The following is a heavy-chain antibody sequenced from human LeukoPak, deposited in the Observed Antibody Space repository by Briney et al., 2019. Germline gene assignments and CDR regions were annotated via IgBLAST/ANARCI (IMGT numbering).Heavy chain of an antibody. Sequence: PGASLRLSCAASGFSLSTYGVSWVRLPPGKGLEWVSGITGTGGSTYYADSVKGRFTVSRDTSKNTLYLQMNSLRAEDTAIYYCAKDHGTAVAGFYYWGQGTLVTVSS. CDR1: GFSLSTYG. V-gene: IGHV3-23*01. D-gene: IGHD6-19*01. CDR2: ITGTGGST. CDR3: AKDHGTAVAGFYY. J-gene: IGHJ4*02.